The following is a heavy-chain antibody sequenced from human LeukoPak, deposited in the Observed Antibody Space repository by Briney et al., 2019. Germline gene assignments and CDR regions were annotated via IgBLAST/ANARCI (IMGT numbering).Heavy chain of an antibody. CDR3: ARNLGYCSGGSCYSPAGYFDY. J-gene: IGHJ4*02. CDR2: ISAYNGNT. V-gene: IGHV1-18*04. CDR1: GYTFTSYG. Sequence: ASVKVSCKASGYTFTSYGISWVRQAPGQGLEWMGWISAYNGNTNYAQKLQGRVTMTTDTSTSTAYMELRSLRSDDTDAYYCARNLGYCSGGSCYSPAGYFDYWGQGTLVTVSS. D-gene: IGHD2-15*01.